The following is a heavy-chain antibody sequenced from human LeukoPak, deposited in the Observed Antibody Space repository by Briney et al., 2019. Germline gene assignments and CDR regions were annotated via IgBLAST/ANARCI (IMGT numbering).Heavy chain of an antibody. J-gene: IGHJ3*01. V-gene: IGHV1-2*02. CDR1: GYTFTVYY. CDR2: INPNSGDT. Sequence: GASVKVCCKASGYTFTVYYMHWVRQAPGQGLEWMGRINPNSGDTKYAQNFQGRVTMTRDTSIDTAYMDLSRLRSDDTAVYYCARVGFERPRSSITVVRGVIRPNAFDLWGQGTMVTVSS. CDR3: ARVGFERPRSSITVVRGVIRPNAFDL. D-gene: IGHD3-10*01.